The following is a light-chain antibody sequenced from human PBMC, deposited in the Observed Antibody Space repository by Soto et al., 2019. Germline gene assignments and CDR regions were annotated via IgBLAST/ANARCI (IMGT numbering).Light chain of an antibody. Sequence: EIVLTQSPATLSLSPGERATLSCRASQSVSSYLAWYQQKPGQAPRLLMSDASNRATGIPARFSGSGSGTDFTLTISSLEPEYVSVYYCQQRSNGPLTFGGGTKV. CDR1: QSVSSY. CDR2: DAS. J-gene: IGKJ4*01. CDR3: QQRSNGPLT. V-gene: IGKV3-11*01.